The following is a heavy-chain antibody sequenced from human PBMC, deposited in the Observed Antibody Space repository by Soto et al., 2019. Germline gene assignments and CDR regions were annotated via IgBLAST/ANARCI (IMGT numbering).Heavy chain of an antibody. D-gene: IGHD3-10*01. Sequence: PSETLSLTCAVYVGSFSGYYWSWIRHPPGKGLEWIGEINHSGSTNYNPSLKSRVTISVDTSKNQFSLKLSSVTAADTAVYYCARGNQYYYGSGSYYNNWFDPWGQGTLVTVSS. V-gene: IGHV4-34*01. CDR2: INHSGST. CDR3: ARGNQYYYGSGSYYNNWFDP. J-gene: IGHJ5*02. CDR1: VGSFSGYY.